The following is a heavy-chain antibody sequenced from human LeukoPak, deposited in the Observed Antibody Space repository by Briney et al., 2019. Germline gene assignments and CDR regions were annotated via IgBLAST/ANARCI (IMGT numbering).Heavy chain of an antibody. CDR2: IHPSGGNA. J-gene: IGHJ4*02. D-gene: IGHD2/OR15-2a*01. Sequence: SVTLSCTSSGYPFTSHYVHWVRQAPGQGLEWMGIIHPSGGNARNTQDFQGRVTMTRDMSTSTVYLELSSLRSEDTAVYYCARDCSSTTCQGPVLDFWGQGTLVTVSS. CDR3: ARDCSSTTCQGPVLDF. CDR1: GYPFTSHY. V-gene: IGHV1-46*01.